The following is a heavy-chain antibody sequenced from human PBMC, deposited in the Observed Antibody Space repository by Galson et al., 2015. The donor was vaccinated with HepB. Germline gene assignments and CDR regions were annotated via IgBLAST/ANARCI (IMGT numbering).Heavy chain of an antibody. CDR1: GFTVSSNY. D-gene: IGHD2-15*01. CDR2: VYSGGST. V-gene: IGHV3-53*01. J-gene: IGHJ4*02. Sequence: SLRLSCAASGFTVSSNYMSWVRQAPGKGLEWVSVVYSGGSTYYADSVKGRFSISRDNSKNKLYLQMHSLRAEGTAVYYCGRFNGGRAGVDYWGQGTLVTVSS. CDR3: GRFNGGRAGVDY.